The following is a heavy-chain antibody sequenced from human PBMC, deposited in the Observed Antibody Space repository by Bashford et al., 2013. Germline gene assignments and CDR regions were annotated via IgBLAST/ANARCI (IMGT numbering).Heavy chain of an antibody. D-gene: IGHD3-3*01. CDR2: VNDRGST. Sequence: LSCAASGFTFSSYGMHWVRQAPGKGLEWVGEVNDRGSTFYSPSLKSRVTMSVDTSKNQLSLKLSSVTAADTAIYYCARRGIFGVDRHIDYWGQGMLVTVSS. CDR1: GFTFSSYG. CDR3: ARRGIFGVDRHIDY. J-gene: IGHJ4*02. V-gene: IGHV4-34*01.